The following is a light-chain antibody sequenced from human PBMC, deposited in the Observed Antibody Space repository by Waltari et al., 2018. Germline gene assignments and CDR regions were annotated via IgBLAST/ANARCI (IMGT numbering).Light chain of an antibody. V-gene: IGKV3-15*01. Sequence: EIVMTQSPATLSGSPGERATLSCRASQRVSSDLAWYQQKPGQAPRLLFYGASTRATGIPARFSGSGSGTDFTLSISSLQSEDFALYYCQQYNDWPKITFGQGTRLEIK. CDR1: QRVSSD. CDR2: GAS. J-gene: IGKJ5*01. CDR3: QQYNDWPKIT.